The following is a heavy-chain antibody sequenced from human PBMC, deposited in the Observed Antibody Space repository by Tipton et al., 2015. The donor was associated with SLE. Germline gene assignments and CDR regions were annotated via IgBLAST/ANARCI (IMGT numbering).Heavy chain of an antibody. CDR2: INHSGST. J-gene: IGHJ4*02. CDR3: ARDGQLVGADFDY. Sequence: TLSLTCAVYGGSFSGYYWSWIRQPPGKGLEWIGEINHSGSTNYNPSLKSRVTISVDTSKNQFSLKLRSVTAADTAVYYCARDGQLVGADFDYWGQGTLVTVSS. CDR1: GGSFSGYY. V-gene: IGHV4-34*01. D-gene: IGHD6-6*01.